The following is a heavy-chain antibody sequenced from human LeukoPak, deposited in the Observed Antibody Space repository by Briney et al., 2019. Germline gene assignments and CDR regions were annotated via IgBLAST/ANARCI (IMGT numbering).Heavy chain of an antibody. Sequence: KAGGSLRLSCAASGFTFSSYSMHWVRQAPGKGLEWVSSISTSSSYKYYADSLKGRFTISRDNAENSLYLQMNSLRAEDAAVYYCARSGLGAPRTIRDNCFDPWGQGTLVTVSS. D-gene: IGHD1-14*01. CDR2: ISTSSSYK. CDR3: ARSGLGAPRTIRDNCFDP. CDR1: GFTFSSYS. J-gene: IGHJ5*02. V-gene: IGHV3-21*01.